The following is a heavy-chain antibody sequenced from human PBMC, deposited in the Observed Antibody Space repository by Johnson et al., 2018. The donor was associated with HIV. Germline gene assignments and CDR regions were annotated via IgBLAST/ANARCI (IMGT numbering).Heavy chain of an antibody. J-gene: IGHJ3*02. CDR1: GFTFDDYV. D-gene: IGHD6-13*01. Sequence: VRLVESGGGVVRPGGSLRLSCAASGFTFDDYVMSWVRQAPGKGLEWVSGINWNGGSTGYADSVKGRFTISRDNAKNSLYLRMNSLRDEDTGLYYCARDMAAAGRAFDIWGQGTMVTVSS. V-gene: IGHV3-20*04. CDR2: INWNGGST. CDR3: ARDMAAAGRAFDI.